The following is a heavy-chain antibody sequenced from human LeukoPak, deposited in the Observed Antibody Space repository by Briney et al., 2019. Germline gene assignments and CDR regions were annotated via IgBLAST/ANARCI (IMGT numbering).Heavy chain of an antibody. CDR3: ARGDCSSTSCYSVDY. V-gene: IGHV4-39*01. D-gene: IGHD2-2*02. CDR2: SYYSGST. Sequence: SETLSLTCTVCGGSISSSSYYWGWIRQPPGKGLEWIGSSYYSGSTYYNPSLKSRVTISVDTSKNQFSLKLSSVTAADTAVYYCARGDCSSTSCYSVDYWGQGTLVTVSS. J-gene: IGHJ4*02. CDR1: GGSISSSSYY.